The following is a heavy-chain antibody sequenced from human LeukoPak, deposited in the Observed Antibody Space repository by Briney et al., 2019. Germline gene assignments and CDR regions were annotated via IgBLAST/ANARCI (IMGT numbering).Heavy chain of an antibody. CDR2: INPNSGGT. V-gene: IGHV1-2*02. Sequence: ASVKVSCKASGYTFTGYYMHWVRQAPGQGLEWMGWINPNSGGTNYAQKFQGRVSMTTDTSTSTAYMELRSLRSDDTAVYYCARIMVRGVIDAFDIWGQGTMVTVSS. J-gene: IGHJ3*02. CDR3: ARIMVRGVIDAFDI. CDR1: GYTFTGYY. D-gene: IGHD3-10*01.